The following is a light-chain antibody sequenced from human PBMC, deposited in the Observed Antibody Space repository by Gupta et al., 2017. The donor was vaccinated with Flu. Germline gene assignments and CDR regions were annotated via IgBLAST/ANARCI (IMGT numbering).Light chain of an antibody. CDR3: QQRDSTSLT. V-gene: IGKV1-39*01. CDR1: QSISSY. CDR2: AAS. J-gene: IGKJ4*01. Sequence: DIQMTQSPSSLSASVGDRVTITCRASQSISSYLNWYQQKPGKAPKLLIYAASSLQSGVPSRFSGSGSGTDFTLTISSRQPEDFATYYCQQRDSTSLTFGGGTXVEIK.